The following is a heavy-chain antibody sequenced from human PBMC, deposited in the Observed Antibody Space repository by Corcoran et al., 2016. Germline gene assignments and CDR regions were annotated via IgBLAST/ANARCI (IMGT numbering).Heavy chain of an antibody. CDR1: GGSISSSNW. D-gene: IGHD3-3*01. V-gene: IGHV4-4*02. Sequence: QVQLQESGPGLVKPSGTLSLTCAVSGGSISSSNWWSWVRQPPGKGLEWIGEIYHSGSTNYNPSLQSRVTISVDKSKNQFSMKLSSVTAADTAVYYWARMVLRLLEWLGGVDYYYYGMDVWGQGTTVTVSS. J-gene: IGHJ6*02. CDR2: IYHSGST. CDR3: ARMVLRLLEWLGGVDYYYYGMDV.